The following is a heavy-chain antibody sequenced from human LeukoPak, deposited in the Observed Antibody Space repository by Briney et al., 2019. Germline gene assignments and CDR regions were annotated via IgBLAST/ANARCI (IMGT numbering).Heavy chain of an antibody. CDR2: ISSSGSTI. J-gene: IGHJ4*02. CDR3: ASGFNSGPIADY. CDR1: GFTFSDYY. D-gene: IGHD1-26*01. Sequence: GGSLSLSCAASGFTFSDYYMSWIRQAPGKGLEWVSYISSSGSTIYYADSVKGRFTISRDNAKNSLYLRMNSLRAEDTAVYYCASGFNSGPIADYWGQGTLVTVSS. V-gene: IGHV3-11*04.